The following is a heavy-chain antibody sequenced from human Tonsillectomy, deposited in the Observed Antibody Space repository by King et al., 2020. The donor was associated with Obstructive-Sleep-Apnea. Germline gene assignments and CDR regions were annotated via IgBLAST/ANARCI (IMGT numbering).Heavy chain of an antibody. CDR3: ARVDGSGGAYYYYGMDV. CDR1: GFIFSTYG. J-gene: IGHJ6*02. CDR2: IWYDGSNK. V-gene: IGHV3-33*01. D-gene: IGHD3-10*01. Sequence: VQLVESGGGVVQPGRSLRLSCAASGFIFSTYGMHWVRQAPGKGLEWVAVIWYDGSNKYYADSVKGRFTISRDNSKNTLYLQMNSLRVEDTAVYYCARVDGSGGAYYYYGMDVWGQGTTVTVSS.